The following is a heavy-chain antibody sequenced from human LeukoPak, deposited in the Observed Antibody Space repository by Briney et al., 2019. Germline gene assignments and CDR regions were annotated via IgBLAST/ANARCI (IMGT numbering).Heavy chain of an antibody. V-gene: IGHV1-8*01. Sequence: GASVKVSCKASGYTFTSYDINWVRQATGQGLEWMGWMNPNSGNTGYAQKFQGRVTMTRNTSISTAYMELSSLRSEDTAVYYCARVGQQLLSLLGWTKIYYYYYMDVWGKGTTVTIFS. D-gene: IGHD2-2*01. J-gene: IGHJ6*03. CDR3: ARVGQQLLSLLGWTKIYYYYYMDV. CDR1: GYTFTSYD. CDR2: MNPNSGNT.